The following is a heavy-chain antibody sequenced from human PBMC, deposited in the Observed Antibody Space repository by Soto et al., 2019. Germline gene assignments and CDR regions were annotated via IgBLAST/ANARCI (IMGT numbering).Heavy chain of an antibody. V-gene: IGHV3-33*01. D-gene: IGHD3-16*01. J-gene: IGHJ4*02. CDR2: LDYDGYNK. CDR3: ARRKGEEGTDY. CDR1: VFTFNTYG. Sequence: VGSLRLSCASSVFTFNTYGMHCVRQSPGKGLEWVAVLDYDGYNKYYADSVKDRFTISRDNSKNTLYLHMHSLRADDTAVYYCARRKGEEGTDYWGQGVVVIVSS.